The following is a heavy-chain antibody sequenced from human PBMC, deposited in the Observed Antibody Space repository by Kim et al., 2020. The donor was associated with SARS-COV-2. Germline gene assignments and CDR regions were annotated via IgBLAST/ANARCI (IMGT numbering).Heavy chain of an antibody. J-gene: IGHJ3*02. CDR3: ASERDLNITGTTSGAFDI. Sequence: ASVKVSCKASGYTFTGYYMHWVRQAPGQGLEWMGWINPNSGGTNYAQKFQGRVTMTRDTSISTAYMELSRLRSDDTAVYYCASERDLNITGTTSGAFDIWGQGTMVTVSS. CDR1: GYTFTGYY. V-gene: IGHV1-2*02. D-gene: IGHD1-7*01. CDR2: INPNSGGT.